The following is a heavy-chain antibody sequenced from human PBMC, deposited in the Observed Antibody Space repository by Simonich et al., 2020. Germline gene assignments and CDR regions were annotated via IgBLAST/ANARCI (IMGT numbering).Heavy chain of an antibody. CDR2: FYYSQST. D-gene: IGHD2-8*01. J-gene: IGHJ4*02. CDR1: GGSISSSSYY. V-gene: IGHV4-39*01. CDR3: ARQRVLMVYAIDY. Sequence: QLQLQESGPGLVKPSETLSLTCTVSGGSISSSSYYWGWIRHPPGKGLEWFGSFYYSQSTDYNPALKIRVTISVDTSKNQFSLKLSSVTAADTAVYYCARQRVLMVYAIDYWGQGTLVTVSS.